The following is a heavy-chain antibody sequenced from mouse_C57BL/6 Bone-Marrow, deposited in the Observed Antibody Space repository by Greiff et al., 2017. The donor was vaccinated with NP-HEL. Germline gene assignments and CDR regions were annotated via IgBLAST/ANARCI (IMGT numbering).Heavy chain of an antibody. Sequence: VQLQQSGAELVRPGTSVKLSCKASGYTFTSYWEHRVKQRPGQGLEWIGVLEPSDSYTNYNQKFKGKATLTVDTSSRTAYMQLSSLTSEDSAVYYCARWSLDYWGQGTTLTVSS. CDR2: LEPSDSYT. V-gene: IGHV1-59*01. CDR1: GYTFTSYW. CDR3: ARWSLDY. J-gene: IGHJ2*01.